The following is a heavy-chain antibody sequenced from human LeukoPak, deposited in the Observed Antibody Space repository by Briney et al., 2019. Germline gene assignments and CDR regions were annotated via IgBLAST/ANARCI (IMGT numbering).Heavy chain of an antibody. D-gene: IGHD3-10*01. CDR3: VVDLSGSADY. J-gene: IGHJ4*02. Sequence: GGSLRLSCAAPGFSFSNYWFHWVRHAPGEGLVWVSRTNEHGTIINYADSVKGRFTISRDNAKNTLYLQMNSLRTEDSALYYCVVDLSGSADYWGQGTLVTVSS. CDR1: GFSFSNYW. V-gene: IGHV3-74*01. CDR2: TNEHGTII.